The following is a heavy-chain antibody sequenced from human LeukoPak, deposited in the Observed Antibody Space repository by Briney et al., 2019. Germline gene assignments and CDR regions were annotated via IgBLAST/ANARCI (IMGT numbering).Heavy chain of an antibody. V-gene: IGHV4-59*12. Sequence: SETLSLTCTVSGGSISYYYWNWIRQPPGKGLEWIGYIYYTGNTNYNPSLKSRVTISVDTSKNQFSLKLSSVTAADTAVYYCARETPYYSIQDYWGQGTLVTVSS. D-gene: IGHD3-10*01. CDR2: IYYTGNT. CDR1: GGSISYYY. J-gene: IGHJ4*02. CDR3: ARETPYYSIQDY.